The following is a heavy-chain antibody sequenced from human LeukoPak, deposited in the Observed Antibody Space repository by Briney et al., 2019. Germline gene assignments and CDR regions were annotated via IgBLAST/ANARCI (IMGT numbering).Heavy chain of an antibody. D-gene: IGHD3-16*01. CDR3: AKVRWDNSNWYYLDT. Sequence: GGTLRLSCAASGFTLSSYGMSWVRQAPGKGLEWVSAISGSGDSTYYADSVKGRFTISRDNSKSTLYLEMNNLRAEDTAVYYCAKVRWDNSNWYYLDTWGQGTLVSVSS. J-gene: IGHJ4*02. V-gene: IGHV3-23*01. CDR1: GFTLSSYG. CDR2: ISGSGDST.